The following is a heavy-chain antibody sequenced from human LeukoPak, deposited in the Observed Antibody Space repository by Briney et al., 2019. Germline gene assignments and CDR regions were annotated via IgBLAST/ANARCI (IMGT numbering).Heavy chain of an antibody. Sequence: ASVKVSCKASGYTFTSYDINWVRQATGQGLEWMGWMNPNSGNTGYAQKFQGRVTMTRNTSISTAYMELSSLRSEDTAVYYCASGIGKSSSWYRFDPWGQGTLVTVSS. J-gene: IGHJ5*02. CDR2: MNPNSGNT. CDR1: GYTFTSYD. D-gene: IGHD6-13*01. CDR3: ASGIGKSSSWYRFDP. V-gene: IGHV1-8*01.